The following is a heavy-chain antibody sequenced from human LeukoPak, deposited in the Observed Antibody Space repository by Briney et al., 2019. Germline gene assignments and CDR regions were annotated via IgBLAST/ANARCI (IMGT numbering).Heavy chain of an antibody. Sequence: GASVKVSCKASGGTFSSYAISWVRQAPEQGLEWMGRIIPIFGTANYAQKFQGRVTITTDESTSTAYMELSSLRSEDTAVYYCARDRYDSSGYYKDWGQGTLVTVSS. CDR2: IIPIFGTA. V-gene: IGHV1-69*05. CDR1: GGTFSSYA. J-gene: IGHJ4*02. CDR3: ARDRYDSSGYYKD. D-gene: IGHD3-22*01.